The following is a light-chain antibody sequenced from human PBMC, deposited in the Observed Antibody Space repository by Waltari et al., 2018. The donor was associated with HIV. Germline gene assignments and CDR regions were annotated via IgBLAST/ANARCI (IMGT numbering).Light chain of an antibody. CDR1: DSNIGRNY. V-gene: IGLV1-47*01. CDR2: RDN. CDR3: AVWDDSLTGVI. Sequence: QSVLTQPPSASGTPGQRVSISCSGSDSNIGRNYVYWYQQVAGTAPKLLIYRDNQRPSVVSDRFSGSKSGSSASLAISGLRSEDEAAYFCAVWDDSLTGVIFGGKTKLTVL. J-gene: IGLJ2*01.